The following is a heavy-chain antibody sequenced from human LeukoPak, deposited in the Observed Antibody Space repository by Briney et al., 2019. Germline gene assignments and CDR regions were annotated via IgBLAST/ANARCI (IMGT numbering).Heavy chain of an antibody. CDR3: ARAYSGNFDY. Sequence: GASVKVSRKASGYTFTGYYMHWVRQAPGQGLEWMGWINPNSGGTNYAQKFQGRVTTTRDTSISTAYMELSRLRSDDTAVYYCARAYSGNFDYWGQGTLVTVSS. V-gene: IGHV1-2*02. CDR2: INPNSGGT. D-gene: IGHD1-26*01. J-gene: IGHJ4*02. CDR1: GYTFTGYY.